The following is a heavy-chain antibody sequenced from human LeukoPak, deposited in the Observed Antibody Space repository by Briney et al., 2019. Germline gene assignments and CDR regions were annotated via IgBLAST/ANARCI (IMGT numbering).Heavy chain of an antibody. CDR2: ISSSGRTI. CDR1: GFTFSSYE. J-gene: IGHJ4*02. V-gene: IGHV3-48*03. CDR3: AHQSSGWRYYFDY. Sequence: GGSLRLSCAASGFTFSSYEMNWVRQAPGKVLEWVSYISSSGRTIYYADSVKGRFTISRDNAKNSLYLQMNSLRAEDTAVYYCAHQSSGWRYYFDYWGQGTLVTVSS. D-gene: IGHD6-19*01.